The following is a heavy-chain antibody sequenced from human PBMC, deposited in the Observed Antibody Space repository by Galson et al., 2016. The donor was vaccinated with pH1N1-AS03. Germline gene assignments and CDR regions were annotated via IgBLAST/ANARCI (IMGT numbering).Heavy chain of an antibody. J-gene: IGHJ4*02. CDR2: INEDGSTT. CDR3: VREQGGSDDY. D-gene: IGHD1-26*01. V-gene: IGHV3-74*01. CDR1: GFTFSHYT. Sequence: SLRLSCAASGFTFSHYTMHWVRQAPGKGLVWVSHINEDGSTTRYADSVKGRVTISRDNAKNTLYLQMNRLRAEDTAVYFCVREQGGSDDYWGQGTLVSVSS.